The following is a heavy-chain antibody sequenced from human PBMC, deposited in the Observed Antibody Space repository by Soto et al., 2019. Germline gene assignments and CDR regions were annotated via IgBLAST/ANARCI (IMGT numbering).Heavy chain of an antibody. V-gene: IGHV3-33*01. CDR3: AREETGTFDR. CDR2: IWYDGSNE. D-gene: IGHD1-1*01. Sequence: QVQLVESGGGVAQPGRSLRLSCVASGSTFSSYAMHWVRQAPGKGLEWVAVIWYDGSNEDYADSVKGRFTISRDNSKNTLFLLMNSLRVEDTAVYYCAREETGTFDRWGQGTLVTVSS. CDR1: GSTFSSYA. J-gene: IGHJ4*02.